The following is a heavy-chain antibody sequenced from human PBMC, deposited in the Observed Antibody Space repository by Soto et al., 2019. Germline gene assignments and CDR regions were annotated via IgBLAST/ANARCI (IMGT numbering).Heavy chain of an antibody. D-gene: IGHD3-3*01. CDR1: GFTVSSNY. CDR3: ATWVGDFWSGYYYFDY. Sequence: GGSLRLSCAASGFTVSSNYMSWVRQAPGKGLEWVSVIYSGGSTYYADSVKGRFTISRDNSKNTLYLQMNSLRAEDTAVYYCATWVGDFWSGYYYFDYWGQGTLVTVSS. CDR2: IYSGGST. J-gene: IGHJ4*02. V-gene: IGHV3-66*01.